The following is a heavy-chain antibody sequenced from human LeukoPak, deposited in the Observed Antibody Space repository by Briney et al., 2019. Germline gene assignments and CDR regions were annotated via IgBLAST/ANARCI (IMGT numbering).Heavy chain of an antibody. CDR3: ARSPTYYYDSSGYYYVG. Sequence: ASVKVSCKASGGTFSSYAISWVRQAPGQGLEWMGGIIPIFGTANYAQKFQGRVTITTDESTSTAYMELSSLRSEDTAVYYCARSPTYYYDSSGYYYVGWGQGTLVTVS. CDR1: GGTFSSYA. D-gene: IGHD3-22*01. CDR2: IIPIFGTA. V-gene: IGHV1-69*05. J-gene: IGHJ4*02.